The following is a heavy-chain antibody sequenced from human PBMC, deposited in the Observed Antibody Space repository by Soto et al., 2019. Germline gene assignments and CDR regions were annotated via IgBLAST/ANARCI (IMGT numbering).Heavy chain of an antibody. CDR2: IIPIFGTA. J-gene: IGHJ5*02. V-gene: IGHV1-69*01. D-gene: IGHD2-2*02. CDR3: ARGRYCSSTSCYTYNWFDP. Sequence: QLQLVQSGAEVKKPGSSVKVSCKASGGTFSSYAISWVRQAPGQGLEWMGGIIPIFGTANYAQKFQGRVTITADESTSTAYMELSSLRSEDTAVYYCARGRYCSSTSCYTYNWFDPWGQGTLVTVSS. CDR1: GGTFSSYA.